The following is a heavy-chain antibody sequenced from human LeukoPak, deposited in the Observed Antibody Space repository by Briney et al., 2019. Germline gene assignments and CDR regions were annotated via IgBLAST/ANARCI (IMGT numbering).Heavy chain of an antibody. CDR1: VYTFTSYD. J-gene: IGHJ5*02. CDR2: MNPNSGNT. D-gene: IGHD3-10*01. CDR3: ARRHGSGSYQTFDP. Sequence: ASVKVSCKASVYTFTSYDINWVRQATGQGLEWMGWMNPNSGNTGYAQKFQGRVTMTRNTSISTAYMELSSPRSEDTAVYYCARRHGSGSYQTFDPWGQGTLVTVSS. V-gene: IGHV1-8*01.